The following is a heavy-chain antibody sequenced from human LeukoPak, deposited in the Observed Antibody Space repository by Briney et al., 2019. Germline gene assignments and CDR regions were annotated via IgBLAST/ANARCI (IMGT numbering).Heavy chain of an antibody. D-gene: IGHD3-22*01. J-gene: IGHJ4*02. CDR1: GGSISSSSYY. CDR2: IYYSRSN. CDR3: ARVSDSSGSPYFDY. V-gene: IGHV4-39*07. Sequence: SETLSLTCTVSGGSISSSSYYWGWIRQPPGKGLEWIGSIYYSRSNYSNPSLKSRITISVSTSKYQFSLKLSSVTAADAAVYYCARVSDSSGSPYFDYWGQGTLVTVSS.